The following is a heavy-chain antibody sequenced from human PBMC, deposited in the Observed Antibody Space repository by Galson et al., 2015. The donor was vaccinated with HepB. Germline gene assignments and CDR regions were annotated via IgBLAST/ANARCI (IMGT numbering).Heavy chain of an antibody. J-gene: IGHJ4*02. CDR2: ISGSGGST. CDR3: AKLFTPRVGYGDSSNHDY. Sequence: SCKASGGTFSSYAMSWVRQAPGKGLEWVSAISGSGGSTYYADSVKGRFTISRDNSKNTLYLQMNSLRAEDTAVYYCAKLFTPRVGYGDSSNHDYWGQGTLVTVSS. V-gene: IGHV3-23*01. D-gene: IGHD4-17*01. CDR1: GGTFSSYA.